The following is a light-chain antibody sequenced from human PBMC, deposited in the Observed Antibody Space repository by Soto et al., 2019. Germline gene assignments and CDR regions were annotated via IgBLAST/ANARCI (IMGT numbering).Light chain of an antibody. CDR1: KLGDKY. CDR2: QDS. CDR3: QAWDSSTAV. J-gene: IGLJ1*01. Sequence: YELTQPPSVSVSPGQTASITCSGDKLGDKYACWYQQKPGQSPVLVIYQDSKRPSGIPERFSGSNSGNTATLTISGTQAMDEADYYCQAWDSSTAVFGTGTKLTVL. V-gene: IGLV3-1*01.